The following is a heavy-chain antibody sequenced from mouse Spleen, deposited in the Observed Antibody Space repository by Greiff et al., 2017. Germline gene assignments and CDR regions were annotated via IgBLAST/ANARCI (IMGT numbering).Heavy chain of an antibody. Sequence: EVQVVESGGGLVKPGGSLKLSCAASGFTFSDYYMYWVRQTPEKRLEWVATISDGGSYTYYPDSVKGRFTISRDNAKNNLYLQMSSLKSEDTAMYYCARETLLIPGAMDYWGQGTSVTVSS. CDR1: GFTFSDYY. J-gene: IGHJ4*01. CDR2: ISDGGSYT. D-gene: IGHD2-1*01. CDR3: ARETLLIPGAMDY. V-gene: IGHV5-4*02.